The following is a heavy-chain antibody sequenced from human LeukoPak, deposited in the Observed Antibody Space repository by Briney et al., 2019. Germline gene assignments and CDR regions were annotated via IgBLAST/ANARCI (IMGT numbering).Heavy chain of an antibody. D-gene: IGHD2-21*01. J-gene: IGHJ5*02. CDR2: IIPIFGTA. Sequence: ASVKVSCKXSGGTFSSYAISWVRQAPGQGLEWMGRIIPIFGTANYAQKFQGRVTITTDESTSTAYMELSSLRSEDTAVYYCARDRVKTLNWFDPWGQGTLVTVSS. CDR3: ARDRVKTLNWFDP. CDR1: GGTFSSYA. V-gene: IGHV1-69*05.